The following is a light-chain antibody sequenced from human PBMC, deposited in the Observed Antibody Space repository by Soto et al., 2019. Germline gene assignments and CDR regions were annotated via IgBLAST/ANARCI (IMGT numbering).Light chain of an antibody. J-gene: IGKJ5*01. CDR1: QSVDSY. Sequence: EIVLTQSPATLSLSPGERATLSCRASQSVDSYLAWYQQKPGQAPRLLIYDASNRATGIPARFSGSGSETGFTLTISSLEPEAFAVYYCQQRRSWPITFGQGTRLEIK. CDR3: QQRRSWPIT. CDR2: DAS. V-gene: IGKV3-11*01.